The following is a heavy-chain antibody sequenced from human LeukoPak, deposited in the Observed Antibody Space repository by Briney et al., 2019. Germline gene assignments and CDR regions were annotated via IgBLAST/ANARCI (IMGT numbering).Heavy chain of an antibody. D-gene: IGHD3-10*01. V-gene: IGHV5-10-1*01. CDR2: IDPSESYI. CDR1: GYNFDTYW. J-gene: IGHJ5*02. CDR3: ATLMFRGIINGFDH. Sequence: GESLKISCQASGYNFDTYWISWVRQMPGKGLEWMGRIDPSESYISYSPSFQGHVTISADKSISTAYLQWGGLNASDTAIYYCATLMFRGIINGFDHWGQGTLVTVSS.